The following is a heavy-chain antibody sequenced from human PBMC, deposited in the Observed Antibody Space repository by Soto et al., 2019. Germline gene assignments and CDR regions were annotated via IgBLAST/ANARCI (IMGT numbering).Heavy chain of an antibody. CDR2: IKQDGSEK. Sequence: PGGSLRLSCAASGFTFSSYWMSWVRQAPGKGLEWVANIKQDGSEKYYVDSVKDRFTISRDNAKNSLYLQMNSLRAEDTAVYYCAKSYYDFWSYGVFDYWGQGTLVTVSS. J-gene: IGHJ4*02. CDR1: GFTFSSYW. D-gene: IGHD3-3*01. CDR3: AKSYYDFWSYGVFDY. V-gene: IGHV3-7*01.